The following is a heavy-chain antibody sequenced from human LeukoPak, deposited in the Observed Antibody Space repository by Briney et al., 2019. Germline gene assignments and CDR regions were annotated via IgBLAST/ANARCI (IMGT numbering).Heavy chain of an antibody. D-gene: IGHD3-9*01. CDR2: INQDGSEI. J-gene: IGHJ4*02. CDR3: ARDLSSFDILTGYYPDY. CDR1: GFTFSNYW. Sequence: GGSLRLSCAASGFTFSNYWTSWVRQAPGKGLEWLANINQDGSEIYYVDSVKGRFTISRDNAKNSLYLQMNSLRAEDTAVYYCARDLSSFDILTGYYPDYWGQGTLVTVSS. V-gene: IGHV3-7*01.